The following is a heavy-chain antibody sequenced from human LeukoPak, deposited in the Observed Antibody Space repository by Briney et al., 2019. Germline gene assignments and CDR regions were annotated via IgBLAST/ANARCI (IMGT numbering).Heavy chain of an antibody. J-gene: IGHJ3*02. CDR3: EKAYSSSLYGDAFHI. Sequence: GGSLRLSCAGSGFTIRFYAMTWVRQAPGKGLEWVSGISGDASVSKDADSVKGRFNISRDNSKNTLYLQLNRLRVEDTAIYYCEKAYSSSLYGDAFHIWGQGTMVTVSP. V-gene: IGHV3-23*01. D-gene: IGHD6-13*01. CDR2: ISGDASVS. CDR1: GFTIRFYA.